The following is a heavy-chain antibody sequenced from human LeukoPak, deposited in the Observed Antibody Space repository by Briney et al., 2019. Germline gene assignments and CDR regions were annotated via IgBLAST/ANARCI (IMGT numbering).Heavy chain of an antibody. J-gene: IGHJ4*02. CDR1: GFTFSSYG. V-gene: IGHV3-30*18. CDR3: AKQRRYFDWSTGGFDY. Sequence: GGSLRLSCAASGFTFSSYGMHWVRQAPGKGLEWVAVISYDGSNKYYADSAKGRFTISRDNSKNTLYLQMNSLRAEDTAVYYCAKQRRYFDWSTGGFDYWGQGTLVTVSS. D-gene: IGHD3-9*01. CDR2: ISYDGSNK.